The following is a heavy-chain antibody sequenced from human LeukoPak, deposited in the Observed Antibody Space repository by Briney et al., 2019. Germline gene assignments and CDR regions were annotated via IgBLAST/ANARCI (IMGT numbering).Heavy chain of an antibody. CDR1: RYTFPKYY. Sequence: AAVPVSRLASRYTFPKYYLHWVGPAPAQGGEWMGIINHSDCRTRYLQKLRGGVTMTRDTSTSTVYMQRSSLRSEDTAVYYCARRVPNRSGWDGSGDYWGQGTLVTVSS. J-gene: IGHJ4*02. CDR3: ARRVPNRSGWDGSGDY. V-gene: IGHV1-46*01. D-gene: IGHD6-19*01. CDR2: INHSDCRT.